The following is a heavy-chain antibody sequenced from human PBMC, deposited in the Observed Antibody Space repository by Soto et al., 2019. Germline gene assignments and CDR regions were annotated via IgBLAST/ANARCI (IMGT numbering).Heavy chain of an antibody. V-gene: IGHV3-74*01. CDR3: AGDSPHDSTVAGDY. CDR2: ISSDGSRT. CDR1: GCNFSDHY. J-gene: IGHJ4*02. Sequence: GGLLSLSCAASGCNFSDHYMRWISTDQGKGLVWVSRISSDGSRTYYADSVRGRLTISRDNAKNTLYLQMNNLRVEDTAVYYCAGDSPHDSTVAGDYWGQGTLVSVSS. D-gene: IGHD3-22*01.